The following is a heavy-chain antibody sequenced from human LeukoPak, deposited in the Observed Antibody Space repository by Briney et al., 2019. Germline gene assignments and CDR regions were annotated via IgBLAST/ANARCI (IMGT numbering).Heavy chain of an antibody. CDR1: GYTFTGYY. Sequence: ASVKVSCKASGYTFTGYYMHWVRQAPGQGLEWMGWINPNSGGTNYAQKFQGRVTMTRDTSISTAYMELSRLRSDDTAVYYCARGPKYYYGSGSYYNGWGQGTLVTVSS. CDR3: ARGPKYYYGSGSYYNG. J-gene: IGHJ4*02. D-gene: IGHD3-10*01. CDR2: INPNSGGT. V-gene: IGHV1-2*02.